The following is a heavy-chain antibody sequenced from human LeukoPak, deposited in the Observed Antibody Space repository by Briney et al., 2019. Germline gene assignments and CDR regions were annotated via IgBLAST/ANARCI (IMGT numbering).Heavy chain of an antibody. CDR3: ARGRVSSSTYYSTYYYYFYMDV. CDR1: DDSITLYY. CDR2: VDHTGST. V-gene: IGHV4-59*01. Sequence: SGTLSLTCTVSDDSITLYYWTWIRQPPGKGLEWIGYVDHTGSTNFNPSLNGRVTISRDTSKNHFSLRLRSVTAADTAVYFCARGRVSSSTYYSTYYYYFYMDVWGKGTTVTVSS. J-gene: IGHJ6*03. D-gene: IGHD3-22*01.